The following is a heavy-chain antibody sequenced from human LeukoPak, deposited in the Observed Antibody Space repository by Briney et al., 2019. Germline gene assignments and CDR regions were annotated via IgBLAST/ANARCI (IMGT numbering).Heavy chain of an antibody. CDR3: ARRDRRYYDFWSGYYYWFDP. J-gene: IGHJ5*02. Sequence: SETLSLTCTVSGGSISSSGSYWAWIRQPPGKGLEWIANVYYNGNTNYNPSLKSRVTISVDTSKNQFSLKLSSVTAADTAVYYCARRDRRYYDFWSGYYYWFDPWGQGTLVTVSS. V-gene: IGHV4-39*07. CDR1: GGSISSSGSY. D-gene: IGHD3-3*01. CDR2: VYYNGNT.